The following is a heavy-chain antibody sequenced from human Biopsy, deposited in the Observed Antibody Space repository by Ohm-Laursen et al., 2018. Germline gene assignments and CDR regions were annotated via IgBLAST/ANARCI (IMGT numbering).Heavy chain of an antibody. CDR1: GNTFATYH. D-gene: IGHD5-24*01. J-gene: IGHJ6*02. Sequence: SVKVSCNSSGNTFATYHIHWVRQAPGQGLEWMGVISPSGATTSFSQKFQGRITMTRDTSTGTVYMDLNSLGSEDTAVYYCARAGVGSDGTDSYYYGMDVWGPGTTVTVSS. CDR3: ARAGVGSDGTDSYYYGMDV. CDR2: ISPSGATT. V-gene: IGHV1-46*01.